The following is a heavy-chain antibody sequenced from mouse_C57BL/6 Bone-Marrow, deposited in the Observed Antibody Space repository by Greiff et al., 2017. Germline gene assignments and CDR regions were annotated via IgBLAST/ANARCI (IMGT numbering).Heavy chain of an antibody. D-gene: IGHD2-3*01. V-gene: IGHV1-64*01. CDR3: ARYNDGYSSWFAY. Sequence: QVQLQQPGAELVKPGASVKLSCKASGYTFTSYWMHWVKQRPGQGLEWIGMIHPNSGSTNYNEKFKSKATLTVDKSSSTAYMQLSSLTSEDSAVYYCARYNDGYSSWFAYWGQGTLVTVSA. CDR2: IHPNSGST. CDR1: GYTFTSYW. J-gene: IGHJ3*01.